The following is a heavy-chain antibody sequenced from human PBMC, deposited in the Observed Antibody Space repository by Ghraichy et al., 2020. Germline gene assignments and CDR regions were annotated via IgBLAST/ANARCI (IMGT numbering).Heavy chain of an antibody. CDR3: ARLTTAKYYDSSAHHYAVDC. Sequence: SETLSLTCTVSGGSISSSSYYWGWIRQPPGKGLEWIGNINYSGSTYYNPSLKSRVTISVDTSKNQFSLKVSSVTAADAAVYYCARLTTAKYYDSSAHHYAVDCWGQGTLVTVSS. J-gene: IGHJ4*02. CDR1: GGSISSSSYY. CDR2: INYSGST. V-gene: IGHV4-39*01. D-gene: IGHD3-22*01.